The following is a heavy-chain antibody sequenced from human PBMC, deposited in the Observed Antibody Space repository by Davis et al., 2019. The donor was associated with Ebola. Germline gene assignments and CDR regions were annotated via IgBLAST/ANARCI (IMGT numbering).Heavy chain of an antibody. V-gene: IGHV3-74*01. CDR3: ARLQGGAVAGGAWAFDI. Sequence: GESLKISCAASGFTFSTYAMNWVRQAPGKGLVWVSRINGDGSSTSYADSVKGRFTISRDNSKNTLYLQMNSLRAEDTAVYYCARLQGGAVAGGAWAFDIWGQGTMVTVSS. J-gene: IGHJ3*02. CDR2: INGDGSST. CDR1: GFTFSTYA. D-gene: IGHD6-19*01.